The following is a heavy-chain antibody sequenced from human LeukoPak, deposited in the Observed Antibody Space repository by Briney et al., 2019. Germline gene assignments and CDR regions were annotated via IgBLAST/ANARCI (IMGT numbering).Heavy chain of an antibody. V-gene: IGHV1-69*04. Sequence: GASVKVSCKASGYTFTSYGISWVRQAPGQGLEWMGRIIPILGIANYAQKFQGRVTITADKSTSTAYMELSSLRSEDTAVYYCARVGPPGAAAGFDAFDIWGQGTMVTVSS. CDR3: ARVGPPGAAAGFDAFDI. J-gene: IGHJ3*02. CDR1: GYTFTSYG. CDR2: IIPILGIA. D-gene: IGHD6-13*01.